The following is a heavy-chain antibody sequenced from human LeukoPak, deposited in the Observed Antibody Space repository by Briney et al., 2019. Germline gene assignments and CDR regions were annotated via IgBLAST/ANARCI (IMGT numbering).Heavy chain of an antibody. D-gene: IGHD1-26*01. Sequence: PSETLSLTCTVSGYSISSGYYWGWIRQPPGNGLEWIGSIYHSVRTYYNPSLKSRVPTSVNTSKNQFSLKLSSVTAADTAVYYCARLGQGGAAYYFDYWGQGTLGTVSS. J-gene: IGHJ4*02. CDR1: GYSISSGYY. V-gene: IGHV4-38-2*02. CDR3: ARLGQGGAAYYFDY. CDR2: IYHSVRT.